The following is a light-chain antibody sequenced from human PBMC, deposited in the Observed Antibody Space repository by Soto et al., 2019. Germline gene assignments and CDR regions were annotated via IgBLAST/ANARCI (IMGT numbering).Light chain of an antibody. CDR1: SGAVTSGHY. V-gene: IGLV7-46*01. J-gene: IGLJ3*02. CDR2: DTT. CDR3: LLSYSGTYWV. Sequence: QAVVTQEPSLTVSPGGTVTLTCGSSSGAVTSGHYPYWFQQKPGQAPRTLISDTTNKHSWTPARFSGSLLGGKAALTLAGAQTDDEADYYCLLSYSGTYWVFGGGTKLTVL.